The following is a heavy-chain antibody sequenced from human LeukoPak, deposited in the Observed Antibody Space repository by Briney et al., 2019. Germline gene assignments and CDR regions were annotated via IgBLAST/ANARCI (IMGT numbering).Heavy chain of an antibody. CDR2: TYYRSKWNN. CDR1: GDSVSTNSAT. V-gene: IGHV6-1*01. Sequence: SQTLSLTCALSGDSVSTNSATWTWLRQSPSRGLEWLGRTYYRSKWNNDYAVSMKSRITINPDTSKNQFSLQLNSVTPEDTAVYYCARLVGASWFGSWGQGTLVTVSS. D-gene: IGHD1-26*01. CDR3: ARLVGASWFGS. J-gene: IGHJ5*01.